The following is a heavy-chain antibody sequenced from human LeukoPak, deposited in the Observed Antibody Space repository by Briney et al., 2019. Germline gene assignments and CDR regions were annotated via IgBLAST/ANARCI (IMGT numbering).Heavy chain of an antibody. CDR3: ARGGYSYGTDAFDI. D-gene: IGHD5-18*01. CDR1: GGSISSYY. V-gene: IGHV4-59*12. J-gene: IGHJ3*02. Sequence: SETLSLTCTVSGGSISSYYWSWIRQPPGKGLEWIGSIYYSGSTYYNPSLKSRVTISVDTSKNQFSLKLSSVTAADTAVYYCARGGYSYGTDAFDIWGEGTIVTVSS. CDR2: IYYSGST.